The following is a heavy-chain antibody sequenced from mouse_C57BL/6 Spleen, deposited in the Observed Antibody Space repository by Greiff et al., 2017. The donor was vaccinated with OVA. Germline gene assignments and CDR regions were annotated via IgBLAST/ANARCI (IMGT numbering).Heavy chain of an antibody. CDR1: GYTFTSYW. CDR3: ARDYGSSYAMDY. CDR2: IHPNSGST. V-gene: IGHV1-64*01. D-gene: IGHD1-1*01. Sequence: VQLQQPGAELVKPGASVKLSCKASGYTFTSYWMHRVKQRPGQGLEWIGMIHPNSGSTNYNEKFKSKATLTVDKSSSTAYMQLSSLTSEDSAVYYCARDYGSSYAMDYWGQGTSVTVSS. J-gene: IGHJ4*01.